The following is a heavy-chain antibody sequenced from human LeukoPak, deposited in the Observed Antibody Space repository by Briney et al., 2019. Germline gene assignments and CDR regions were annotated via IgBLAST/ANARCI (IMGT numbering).Heavy chain of an antibody. CDR1: GFTFSSYW. Sequence: GGSLRLSCAASGFTFSSYWMSWVRQAPGKGLEWVANIKQDGSEKYYVDSVKGRFTISRDNAKNSLYLQMNSLRAEDTAVYYCARGGELLWFGEFPNFDYWGQGTLVTVSS. V-gene: IGHV3-7*01. D-gene: IGHD3-10*01. CDR3: ARGGELLWFGEFPNFDY. CDR2: IKQDGSEK. J-gene: IGHJ4*02.